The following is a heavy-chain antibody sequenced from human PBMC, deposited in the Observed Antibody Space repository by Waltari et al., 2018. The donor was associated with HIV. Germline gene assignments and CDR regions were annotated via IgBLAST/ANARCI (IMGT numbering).Heavy chain of an antibody. Sequence: QVELVESGGGVVQPGGSLRLSFAASGFRFTTSGMHWVRQAPGKGLEWVAVMRSDESNKFSSESVQGRFTISRDTSRSTLYLQMNSLRSEDTAMYYCVKDNPVLAYWGQGTLVTVSS. J-gene: IGHJ4*02. CDR1: GFRFTTSG. D-gene: IGHD2-2*01. V-gene: IGHV3-30*02. CDR2: MRSDESNK. CDR3: VKDNPVLAY.